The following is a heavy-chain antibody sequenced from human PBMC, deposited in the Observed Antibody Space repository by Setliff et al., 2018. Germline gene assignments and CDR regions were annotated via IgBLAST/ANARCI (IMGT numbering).Heavy chain of an antibody. V-gene: IGHV4-39*07. CDR2: IYYSGST. CDR1: GGSISSSSYY. D-gene: IGHD3-3*01. CDR3: ARDRITIFGVVIPFDY. J-gene: IGHJ4*02. Sequence: SETLSLTCTVSGGSISSSSYYWGWIRQPPGKGLEWIGSIYYSGSTYYNPSLKSRVTISVDTSKNQFSLKLSSVTAADTAVYCCARDRITIFGVVIPFDYWGQGTPVTVSS.